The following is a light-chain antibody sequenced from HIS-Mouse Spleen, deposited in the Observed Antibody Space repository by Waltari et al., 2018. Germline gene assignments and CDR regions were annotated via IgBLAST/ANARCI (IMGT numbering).Light chain of an antibody. Sequence: QSALTQPASVSGSPGQSITLSCTGTSSDVGSDNLVSWYQQHPGKAPKLMIYEGSKRPSGVSNRFSGSKSGNTASLTISGLQAEDEADYYCCSYAGSRVFGGGTKLTVL. CDR3: CSYAGSRV. J-gene: IGLJ3*02. CDR2: EGS. CDR1: SSDVGSDNL. V-gene: IGLV2-23*01.